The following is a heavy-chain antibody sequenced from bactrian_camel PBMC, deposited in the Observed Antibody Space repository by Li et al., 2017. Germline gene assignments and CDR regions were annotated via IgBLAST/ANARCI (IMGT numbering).Heavy chain of an antibody. Sequence: DVQLVESGGGSVQPGGSLRLSCAASEFTFATYCMAWFRQRPGKEREGVAVIGNDGTTLYTESAKGRFTISQDKAKNMVYLQMNDLRPEDTATYYCAAEGGRACRPGGQGTQVTVS. CDR3: AAEGGRACRP. CDR2: IGNDGTT. J-gene: IGHJ4*01. CDR1: EFTFATYC. V-gene: IGHV3S67*01. D-gene: IGHD5*01.